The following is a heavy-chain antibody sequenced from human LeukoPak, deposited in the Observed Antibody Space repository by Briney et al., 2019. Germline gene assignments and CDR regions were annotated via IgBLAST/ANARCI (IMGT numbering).Heavy chain of an antibody. J-gene: IGHJ4*02. CDR3: ARVLAAAGLDY. Sequence: PSETLSLTCAVYGGSFSGYYWSWIRQPPGKGLEWIGEINHSGSTNYNPSLKSRVTISVDTSKSQFSLKLSSVTAADTAVYYCARVLAAAGLDYWGQGTLVTVSS. V-gene: IGHV4-34*01. CDR1: GGSFSGYY. D-gene: IGHD6-13*01. CDR2: INHSGST.